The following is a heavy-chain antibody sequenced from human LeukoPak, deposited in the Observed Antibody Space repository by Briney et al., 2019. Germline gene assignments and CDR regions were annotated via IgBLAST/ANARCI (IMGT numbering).Heavy chain of an antibody. CDR3: ASETLYGSGSYYPLGY. J-gene: IGHJ4*02. D-gene: IGHD3-10*01. CDR2: ISPNSGGT. CDR1: GYTFTGYY. Sequence: GASVKVSCKASGYTFTGYYMHWVRQAPGQGLEWMGWISPNSGGTNYAQKFQGRVTMTRDTSISTAYMELSRLRSDDTAVYYCASETLYGSGSYYPLGYWGQGTLVTVSS. V-gene: IGHV1-2*02.